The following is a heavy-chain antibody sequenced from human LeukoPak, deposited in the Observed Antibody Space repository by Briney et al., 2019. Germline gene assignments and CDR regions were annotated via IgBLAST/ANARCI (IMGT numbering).Heavy chain of an antibody. D-gene: IGHD2-2*01. CDR3: ARAGEYCGSTSWYGPEWFDR. Sequence: SQTLSLTCAVSGGSISSGGYSWSWLRQPPGTGLEWLGYIYHSGSTYYNPSLKSRVTISVYKSKNQFSLKLSSVTDADTAVYYCARAGEYCGSTSWYGPEWFDRWGQGTLVT. V-gene: IGHV4-30-2*01. CDR1: GGSISSGGYS. CDR2: IYHSGST. J-gene: IGHJ5*02.